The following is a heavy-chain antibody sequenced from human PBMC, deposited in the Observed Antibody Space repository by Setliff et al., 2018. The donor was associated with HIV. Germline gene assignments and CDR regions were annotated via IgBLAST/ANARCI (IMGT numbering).Heavy chain of an antibody. V-gene: IGHV4-39*01. CDR3: ARSKTFYDFWGGYYTHGAFKI. Sequence: SETLSLTCTVSGGSFASRSYYWGWIRQPPGKGLEWIGSIFYSGITYYNPSLKSRVTISVDTSKNQFSLNLTSVTAADTAVYYCARSKTFYDFWGGYYTHGAFKIWGLGTMVTVSS. J-gene: IGHJ3*02. CDR2: IFYSGIT. CDR1: GGSFASRSYY. D-gene: IGHD3-3*01.